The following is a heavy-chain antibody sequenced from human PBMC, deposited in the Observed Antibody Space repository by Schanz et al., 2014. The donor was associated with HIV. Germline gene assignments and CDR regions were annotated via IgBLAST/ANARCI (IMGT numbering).Heavy chain of an antibody. CDR1: GFTFHDYA. CDR3: AREVVEYYYDSSGYFDY. J-gene: IGHJ4*02. V-gene: IGHV3-9*01. CDR2: INWNSGNI. D-gene: IGHD3-22*01. Sequence: EVQLVESGGGLVQPGRSLRLSCAASGFTFHDYAMHWLRQAPGQGLEWVSGINWNSGNIGYADSVKGRFTISRDNSKNTLYLQMNSLRAEDTAVYYCAREVVEYYYDSSGYFDYWGQGTLVTVSS.